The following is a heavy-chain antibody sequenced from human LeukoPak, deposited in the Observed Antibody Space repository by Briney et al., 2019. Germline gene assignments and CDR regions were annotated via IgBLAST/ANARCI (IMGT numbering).Heavy chain of an antibody. D-gene: IGHD4-11*01. J-gene: IGHJ6*03. V-gene: IGHV4-39*01. CDR1: GGSISSGSYY. Sequence: SQTLSLTCTVSGGSISSGSYYWGWIRQPPGKGLEWIGSIYYSGSTYYNPSLKSRVTISVDTSKNQFSLKLSSVTAADTAVYYCARSSTVTYYYYYYMDVWGKGTTVTVSS. CDR3: ARSSTVTYYYYYYMDV. CDR2: IYYSGST.